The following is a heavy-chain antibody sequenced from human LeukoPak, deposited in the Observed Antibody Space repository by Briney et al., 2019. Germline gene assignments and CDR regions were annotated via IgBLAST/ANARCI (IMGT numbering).Heavy chain of an antibody. Sequence: KPGGSLRLSCAASGFTFSNAWMSWVRQAPGKGLEWVGRIKSKTDGGTTDYAAPVKGRFTISRDDSKNTLYLQMSSLKTEDTAVYYCTTEGDGYNSFYFDYWGQGTLVTVSS. J-gene: IGHJ4*02. CDR1: GFTFSNAW. D-gene: IGHD5-24*01. CDR3: TTEGDGYNSFYFDY. V-gene: IGHV3-15*01. CDR2: IKSKTDGGTT.